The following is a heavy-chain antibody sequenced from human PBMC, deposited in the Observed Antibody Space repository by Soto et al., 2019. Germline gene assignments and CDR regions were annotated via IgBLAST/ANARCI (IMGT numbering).Heavy chain of an antibody. D-gene: IGHD3-22*01. Sequence: QVQLQESGPGLVKPSETLSVTCTVSGSPISDHYWSWFRQAPGQGLEWVGYIYYTGTTTYNPSLKRRVTISLDTSKSQFSLILRSVTAADTAVYYCARLGDYYQALDYWGHGALVTVSS. V-gene: IGHV4-59*08. CDR1: GSPISDHY. J-gene: IGHJ4*01. CDR3: ARLGDYYQALDY. CDR2: IYYTGTT.